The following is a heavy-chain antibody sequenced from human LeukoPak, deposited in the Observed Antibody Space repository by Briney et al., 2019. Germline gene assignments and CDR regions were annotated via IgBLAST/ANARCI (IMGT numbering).Heavy chain of an antibody. CDR1: GFTFSSYA. CDR3: AKDRGEGYCSSTSCPLDADI. J-gene: IGHJ3*02. D-gene: IGHD2-2*01. V-gene: IGHV3-23*01. CDR2: ISGSGGST. Sequence: GGSLRLSCAASGFTFSSYAMSWVRQAPGKGLEWVSAISGSGGSTYYADSVKGRFTISRDNSKNTLYLQMNSLRAEDTAVYYCAKDRGEGYCSSTSCPLDADIWGQGTMVTVSS.